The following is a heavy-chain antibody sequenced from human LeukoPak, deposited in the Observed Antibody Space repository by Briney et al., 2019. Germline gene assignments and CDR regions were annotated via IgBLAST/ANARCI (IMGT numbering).Heavy chain of an antibody. CDR1: GYSISSGYY. D-gene: IGHD6-19*01. CDR2: ISGSGGSI. CDR3: AKGYSSGWYFFDY. Sequence: ETLSLTCTVSGYSISSGYYWGWIRQPPGKGLEWVSDISGSGGSIYYADSVKGRFTISRDNSKNTLYLQMNSLRAEDTAVYYCAKGYSSGWYFFDYWGQGTLVTVSS. J-gene: IGHJ4*02. V-gene: IGHV3-23*01.